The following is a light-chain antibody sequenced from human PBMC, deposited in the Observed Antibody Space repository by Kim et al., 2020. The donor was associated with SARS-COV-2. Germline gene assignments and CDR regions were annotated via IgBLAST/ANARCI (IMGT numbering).Light chain of an antibody. J-gene: IGLJ3*02. CDR3: MSRDSIGTHRV. Sequence: SELTQDPAVSVALGQTVKITCQGDSLRDFYAAWYQQKPGQAPKLVFSGKNSRPSGIPDRFSGSSSGYTASLTITGARADDEADYYCMSRDSIGTHRVFGGGTQLTVL. CDR1: SLRDFY. V-gene: IGLV3-19*01. CDR2: GKN.